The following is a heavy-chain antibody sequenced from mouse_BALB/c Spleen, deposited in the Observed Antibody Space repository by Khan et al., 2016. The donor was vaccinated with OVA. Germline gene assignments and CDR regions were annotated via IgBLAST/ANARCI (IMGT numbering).Heavy chain of an antibody. CDR3: DRQPYYHYNIMDY. Sequence: QVQLKESGPGLVAPSQSLSITCTISGFSLTNYGVHWVRQPPGKGLEWLVVIWNDGNTAYNSALKSRLTISKDNSQSQVFLKMHSLQTDDTAMYFCDRQPYYHYNIMDYWGQGTSVTVSS. J-gene: IGHJ4*01. CDR1: GFSLTNYG. V-gene: IGHV2-6-1*01. D-gene: IGHD2-10*01. CDR2: IWNDGNT.